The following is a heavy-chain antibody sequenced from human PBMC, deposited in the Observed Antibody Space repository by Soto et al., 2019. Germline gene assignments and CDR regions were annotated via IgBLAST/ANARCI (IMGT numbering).Heavy chain of an antibody. V-gene: IGHV4-59*12. D-gene: IGHD3-22*01. CDR1: GGSISRYF. J-gene: IGHJ6*02. CDR3: ARSPDSSGYYPRWYYYGMDV. CDR2: NSYTGST. Sequence: SETLSLTCNVSGGSISRYFWSWIRQPPGKGLEWIGHNSYTGSTYYNPSLKSRVTISLDTSKGQFSLQLSSVTAADTAVYYCARSPDSSGYYPRWYYYGMDVWGQGTTVTVSS.